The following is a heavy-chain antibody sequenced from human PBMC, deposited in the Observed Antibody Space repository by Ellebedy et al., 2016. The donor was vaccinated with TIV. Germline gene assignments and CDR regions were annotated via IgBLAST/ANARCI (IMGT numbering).Heavy chain of an antibody. CDR2: ISGTGIST. V-gene: IGHV3-23*01. CDR1: GFTFNNYV. Sequence: GGSLRLXXVVSGFTFNNYVMIWVRQAPGKGLEWVSAISGTGISTYYADSVKGRFTISRDNSKETLYLQMNSLRVEDTATYYCAKDLFRSTPTGGAFDFWGQGTMVTVSS. CDR3: AKDLFRSTPTGGAFDF. J-gene: IGHJ3*01. D-gene: IGHD3-16*01.